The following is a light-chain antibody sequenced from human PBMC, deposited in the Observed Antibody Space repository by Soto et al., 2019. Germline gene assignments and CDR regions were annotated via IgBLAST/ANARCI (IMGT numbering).Light chain of an antibody. CDR1: QSIVNW. Sequence: DIPMTQSPSTLSASVGDRVIVTCRASQSIVNWLAWYQQKPGKAPKLLISDASKLESGVPSRFSGVGSGTEFTLIISSLQPDDSATYFCQQYNLDPYTFGQGTKLEIK. CDR3: QQYNLDPYT. CDR2: DAS. V-gene: IGKV1-5*01. J-gene: IGKJ2*01.